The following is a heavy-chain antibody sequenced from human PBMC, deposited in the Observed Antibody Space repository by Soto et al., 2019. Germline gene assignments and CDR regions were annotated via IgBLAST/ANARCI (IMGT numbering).Heavy chain of an antibody. J-gene: IGHJ1*01. Sequence: PGASLSPSFEASGLTFSNYAMRWVRQAPGEGLEWVSAISGSGGSTYYADSVKGRFTISRDNSKNTLYLQMNSLRAEDTAVYYCAKPVRCSGGSCYSYFQHWGPGTLVTVSS. CDR1: GLTFSNYA. CDR3: AKPVRCSGGSCYSYFQH. V-gene: IGHV3-23*01. CDR2: ISGSGGST. D-gene: IGHD2-15*01.